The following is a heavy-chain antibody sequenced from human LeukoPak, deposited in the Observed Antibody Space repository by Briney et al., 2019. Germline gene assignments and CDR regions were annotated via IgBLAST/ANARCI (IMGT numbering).Heavy chain of an antibody. D-gene: IGHD5-12*01. J-gene: IGHJ4*02. CDR2: ISSSGSTI. Sequence: GGSLRLSCAASGFTFSDYYMSWIRQAPGKGLEWVPYISSSGSTIYYADSVKGRFTISRDNAKNSLYLQMNSLTAEDTAVYYCARSKPRSTGYDFDFDYCGQGTLVTVSS. CDR1: GFTFSDYY. V-gene: IGHV3-11*01. CDR3: ARSKPRSTGYDFDFDY.